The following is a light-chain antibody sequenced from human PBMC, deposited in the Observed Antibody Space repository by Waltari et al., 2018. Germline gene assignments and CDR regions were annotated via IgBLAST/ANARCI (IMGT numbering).Light chain of an antibody. V-gene: IGKV1-6*01. CDR1: QGIRTD. Sequence: AIQMTQSPSSLSASVGDRVTITCRASQGIRTDLGWYQQKPGKAPQFLIYAASSLQSGVPSRFSGSGSGTDFTLTISSLQPEDFATYFCLQNYIYPWTFGQGTKVEIK. CDR3: LQNYIYPWT. CDR2: AAS. J-gene: IGKJ1*01.